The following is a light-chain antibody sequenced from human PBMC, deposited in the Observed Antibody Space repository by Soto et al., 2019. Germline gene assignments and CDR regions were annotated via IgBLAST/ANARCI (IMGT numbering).Light chain of an antibody. J-gene: IGLJ2*01. Sequence: QPVLTQSPSASASLGASVKLTCTLSSGHSNHAIAWHQQLPEKGPRYLMKVNSDGSHSKGDGIPDRFSGSSSGAERYLTISSLQSEDEADYYCQTWDTGIVLFGGGTKLTVL. CDR2: VNSDGSH. V-gene: IGLV4-69*01. CDR3: QTWDTGIVL. CDR1: SGHSNHA.